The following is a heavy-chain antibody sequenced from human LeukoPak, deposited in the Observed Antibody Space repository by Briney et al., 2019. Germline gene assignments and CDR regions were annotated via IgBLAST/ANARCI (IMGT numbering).Heavy chain of an antibody. J-gene: IGHJ4*02. V-gene: IGHV1-2*02. CDR3: ARALAGSGHDEFDY. D-gene: IGHD5-12*01. CDR2: INPNSGGT. CDR1: GYTFTGYY. Sequence: ASVKVSCKASGYTFTGYYMHWVRQAPGQGLEWMGWINPNSGGTNYAQKFQGRVTMTRDTSISTAYMELSRLRSDDTAVYYCARALAGSGHDEFDYWGQGTLVTVSS.